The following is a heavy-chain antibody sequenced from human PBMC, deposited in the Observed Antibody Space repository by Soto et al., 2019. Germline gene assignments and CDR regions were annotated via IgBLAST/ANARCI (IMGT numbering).Heavy chain of an antibody. V-gene: IGHV1-18*01. CDR2: INTYNGNT. CDR1: GYTFTKYG. Sequence: ASVKGSCKASGYTFTKYGISWVRQAPGQGLEWMGWINTYNGNTNHAQKLQGRVTMTTDTSTSTAYMELRSLRSDDTAVYYCARGVGSGTYYNQYTWFDPWGQGTLVTVSA. CDR3: ARGVGSGTYYNQYTWFDP. D-gene: IGHD3-10*01. J-gene: IGHJ5*02.